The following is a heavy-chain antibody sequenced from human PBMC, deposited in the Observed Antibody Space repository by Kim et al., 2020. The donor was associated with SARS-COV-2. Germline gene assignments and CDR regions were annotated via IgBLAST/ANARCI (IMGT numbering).Heavy chain of an antibody. CDR1: GGTFSSYA. Sequence: SVKVSCKASGGTFSSYAISWVRQAPGQGLEWMGGIIPIFGTANYAQKFQGRVTITADESTSTAYMELSSLRSEDTAVYYCAEGGSGRGYFDYWGQGTLVTVSS. CDR3: AEGGSGRGYFDY. J-gene: IGHJ4*02. CDR2: IIPIFGTA. V-gene: IGHV1-69*13. D-gene: IGHD3-10*01.